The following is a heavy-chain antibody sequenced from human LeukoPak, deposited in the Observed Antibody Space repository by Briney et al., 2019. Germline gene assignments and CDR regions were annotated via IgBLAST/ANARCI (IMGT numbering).Heavy chain of an antibody. J-gene: IGHJ4*02. CDR2: INHSGST. Sequence: PSETLSLTCAVYGGSFSGYYWSWIRQPPGKGLEWIGEINHSGSTNYNPSLKSRVTISVDTSKNQFSLKLSSVTAADTAVYYCARTGCDFWSGYLPIGYWGQGTLVTVSS. CDR1: GGSFSGYY. V-gene: IGHV4-34*01. CDR3: ARTGCDFWSGYLPIGY. D-gene: IGHD3-3*01.